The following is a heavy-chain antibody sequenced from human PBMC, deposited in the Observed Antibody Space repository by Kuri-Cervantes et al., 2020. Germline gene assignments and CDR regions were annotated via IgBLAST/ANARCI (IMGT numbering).Heavy chain of an antibody. Sequence: GESLKISCAASGFTFSRYWMSWVRQAPGKGLEWVSGISNSGGSTYYADSVKGRFTISRDNSKNTLYLQMNSLRAEDTAVYYCARPGEGSGSYGAFDIWGQGTVVTVSS. D-gene: IGHD3-10*01. CDR1: GFTFSRYW. J-gene: IGHJ3*02. CDR3: ARPGEGSGSYGAFDI. V-gene: IGHV3-23*01. CDR2: ISNSGGST.